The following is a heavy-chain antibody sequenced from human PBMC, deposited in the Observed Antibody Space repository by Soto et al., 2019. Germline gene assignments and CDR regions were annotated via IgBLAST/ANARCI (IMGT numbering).Heavy chain of an antibody. J-gene: IGHJ2*01. CDR2: MRTKANTYAT. D-gene: IGHD2-21*02. Sequence: GGSLRLSCAASGFTFSGSATHWVRQASGKGLEWIGRMRTKANTYATAYAASVKGRFTISRDDSKNTAYLQMSSLKTEDTAVYYCTRHALQYCCGDCYLLPYSDLSGRGTLVIVSS. CDR1: GFTFSGSA. V-gene: IGHV3-73*01. CDR3: TRHALQYCCGDCYLLPYSDL.